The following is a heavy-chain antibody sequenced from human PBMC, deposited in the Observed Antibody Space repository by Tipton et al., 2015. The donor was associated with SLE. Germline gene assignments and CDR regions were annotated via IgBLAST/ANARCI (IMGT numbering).Heavy chain of an antibody. D-gene: IGHD2-21*01. V-gene: IGHV4-34*01. Sequence: GLVKPSETLSLTCAVYGGSFSGCCWSWIRQPPGKGLEWIGEINHSGSTNYNQSLKSRVTISVDTSKNQFSLKLSSVTAADTAVYYCARERGIYDAFDIWGQGTMVTVSS. CDR3: ARERGIYDAFDI. CDR2: INHSGST. J-gene: IGHJ3*02. CDR1: GGSFSGCC.